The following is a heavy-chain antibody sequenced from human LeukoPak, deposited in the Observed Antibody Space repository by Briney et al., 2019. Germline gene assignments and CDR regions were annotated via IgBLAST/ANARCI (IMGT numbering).Heavy chain of an antibody. CDR3: TRYNNDHFDY. CDR1: GFTFGGYG. D-gene: IGHD1-14*01. V-gene: IGHV3-33*01. J-gene: IGHJ4*02. Sequence: GGSLRLSCAGSGFTFGGYGMRGFRQTPDKGLEWVAVIAYDGRRAFYADSVKGRFTISRDNSKNTMSVQMDDLRAEDTAVYYCTRYNNDHFDYWGQGTLVTVSS. CDR2: IAYDGRRA.